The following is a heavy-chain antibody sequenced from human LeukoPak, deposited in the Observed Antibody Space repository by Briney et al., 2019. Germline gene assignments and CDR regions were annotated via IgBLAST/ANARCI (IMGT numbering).Heavy chain of an antibody. Sequence: GGSLRLSCTASGFTFRSYWMSWVRQAPGKGLEWVANINQHGSEKYYVDSVKGRLTVSRDNAKNSLFPQLNSLRAEDTAVYYCARNVDAFDIWGQGTMVTVSS. V-gene: IGHV3-7*01. CDR2: INQHGSEK. CDR3: ARNVDAFDI. J-gene: IGHJ3*02. CDR1: GFTFRSYW.